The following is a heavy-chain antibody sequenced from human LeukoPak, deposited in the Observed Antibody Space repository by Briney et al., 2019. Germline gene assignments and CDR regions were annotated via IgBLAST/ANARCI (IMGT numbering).Heavy chain of an antibody. V-gene: IGHV4-59*11. J-gene: IGHJ3*02. CDR2: FYYSGST. D-gene: IGHD3-9*01. CDR1: GGSTSIHY. CDR3: ARAGYYDILTGSIPDPNDAFDI. Sequence: SQTLSLTCTVSGGSTSIHYWSWIRQPPGKGLEWIGYFYYSGSTNYNPSLKSQVTISVDTSKDQFCLKLRSVTAADTAVYYCARAGYYDILTGSIPDPNDAFDIWGQGTMVTVSS.